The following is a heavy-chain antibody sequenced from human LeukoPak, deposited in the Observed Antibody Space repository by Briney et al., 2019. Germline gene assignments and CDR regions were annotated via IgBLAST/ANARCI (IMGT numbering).Heavy chain of an antibody. J-gene: IGHJ4*02. V-gene: IGHV4-61*05. D-gene: IGHD5-18*01. CDR1: GGSISSSSYY. CDR2: IYYSGST. Sequence: PSETLSLTCTVSGGSISSSSYYWGWIRQPPGKGLEWIGYIYYSGSTNYNPSLKSRVTISVDTSKNQFSLKLSSVTAADTAVYYCAKRIQSAMATGYWGQGTLVTVSS. CDR3: AKRIQSAMATGY.